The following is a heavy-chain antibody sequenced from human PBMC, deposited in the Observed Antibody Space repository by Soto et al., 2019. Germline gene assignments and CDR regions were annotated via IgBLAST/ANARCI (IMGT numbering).Heavy chain of an antibody. Sequence: PSEPLSLTCTVSGGSISSCGYYWIWIRQHPGKGLEWIVYIYYSGSTYYNPSLKSRVTISVDTSKNQFSLKLSSVTAADTAVYYCARDGVNWGSAGYYYYGMDVWGQGTTVTVSS. CDR3: ARDGVNWGSAGYYYYGMDV. CDR1: GGSISSCGYY. CDR2: IYYSGST. J-gene: IGHJ6*02. V-gene: IGHV4-31*03. D-gene: IGHD7-27*01.